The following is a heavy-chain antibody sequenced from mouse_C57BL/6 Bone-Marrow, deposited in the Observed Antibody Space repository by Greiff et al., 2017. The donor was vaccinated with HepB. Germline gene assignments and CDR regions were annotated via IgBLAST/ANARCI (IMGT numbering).Heavy chain of an antibody. CDR3: ARDDYGSSYGY. J-gene: IGHJ2*01. CDR2: IYPGSGST. Sequence: QVHVKQPGAELVKPGASVKMSCKASGYTFTSYWITWVKQRPGQGLEWIGDIYPGSGSTNYNEKFKSKATLTVDTSSSTAYMQLSSLTSEDSAVYYCARDDYGSSYGYWGQGTTLTVSS. D-gene: IGHD1-1*01. CDR1: GYTFTSYW. V-gene: IGHV1-55*01.